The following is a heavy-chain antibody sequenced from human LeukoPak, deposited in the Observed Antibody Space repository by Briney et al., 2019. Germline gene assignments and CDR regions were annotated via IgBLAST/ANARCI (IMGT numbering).Heavy chain of an antibody. CDR1: GFTFSNYG. CDR2: ISNEASTQ. D-gene: IGHD6-19*01. CDR3: AREGYSSGWYSY. Sequence: PGGSLRLSCAASGFTFSNYGMHWVRQAPGEGLEWVAVISNEASTQYYADSVKGRFIISRDNAKNSLYLQMNSLRAEDTAVYYCAREGYSSGWYSYWGQGTLVTVSS. J-gene: IGHJ4*02. V-gene: IGHV3-30*03.